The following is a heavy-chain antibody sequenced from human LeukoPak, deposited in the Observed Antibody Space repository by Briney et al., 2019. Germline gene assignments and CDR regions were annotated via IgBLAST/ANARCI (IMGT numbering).Heavy chain of an antibody. CDR1: GFTFSSYS. D-gene: IGHD3-16*02. Sequence: RPGGSLRLSCAASGFTFSSYSMNWVRQAPGKGLEWVSYISSSSSTIYYADSVKGRFTISRDNAKNSLYLQMNSLRAEDTAVYYCARNVRLGSGELSFAPFKNWFDPWGQGTLVTVSS. CDR2: ISSSSSTI. CDR3: ARNVRLGSGELSFAPFKNWFDP. V-gene: IGHV3-48*01. J-gene: IGHJ5*02.